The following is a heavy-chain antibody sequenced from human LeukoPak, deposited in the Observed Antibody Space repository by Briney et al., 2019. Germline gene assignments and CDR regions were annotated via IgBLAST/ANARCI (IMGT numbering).Heavy chain of an antibody. CDR3: ARDRVATTLLFDY. CDR1: GFTFSSYS. V-gene: IGHV3-21*01. J-gene: IGHJ4*02. CDR2: ISSSSSYI. D-gene: IGHD5-24*01. Sequence: GGSLRLSCAASGFTFSSYSMNWVRQAPGKGLEWVSSISSSSSYIYYADSVKCRFTISRANAKNSLYLQMNSLRAEDTAVYYCARDRVATTLLFDYWGQGTLVTVSS.